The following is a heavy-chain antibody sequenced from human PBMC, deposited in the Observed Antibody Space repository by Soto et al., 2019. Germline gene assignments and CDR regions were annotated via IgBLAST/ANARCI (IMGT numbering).Heavy chain of an antibody. V-gene: IGHV4-39*07. CDR2: IYYSGTT. Sequence: SETLSLTCTVSGDSITSNSYFWAWIRQPPGKGLEWIGSIYYSGTTYYNPSLKSRVTISVDRSKNQFSLKLSSVTAADTAVYYCARVIDYGDYAYGMDVWGQGTTVTVSS. CDR3: ARVIDYGDYAYGMDV. CDR1: GDSITSNSYF. J-gene: IGHJ6*02. D-gene: IGHD4-17*01.